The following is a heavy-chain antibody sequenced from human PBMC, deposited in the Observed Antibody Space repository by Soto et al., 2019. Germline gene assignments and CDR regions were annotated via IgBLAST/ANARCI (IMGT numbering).Heavy chain of an antibody. V-gene: IGHV1-2*04. CDR3: ARDRSGTYYGMDV. CDR2: INPNSGGT. D-gene: IGHD3-10*01. J-gene: IGHJ6*02. CDR1: GYTFTGYY. Sequence: APVKVSCKASGYTFTGYYMHWVRQAPGQGLEWMGWINPNSGGTNYAQKFQGWVTMTRDTSISTAYMELSRLRSDDTAVYYCARDRSGTYYGMDVWGQGTTLTVSS.